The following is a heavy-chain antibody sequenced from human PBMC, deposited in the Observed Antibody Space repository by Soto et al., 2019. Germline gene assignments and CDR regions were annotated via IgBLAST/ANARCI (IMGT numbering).Heavy chain of an antibody. D-gene: IGHD3-10*01. CDR3: TRGVSYGFDF. V-gene: IGHV3-48*01. CDR2: MTSDSKTI. J-gene: IGHJ3*01. CDR1: GFNFNIYS. Sequence: GGSPRLSCVASGFNFNIYSMNWVRQAPGKGLEWVSYMTSDSKTIHYADSVKGRFTISRENAKNSVFLQMNSLRAEDTAVYYCTRGVSYGFDFWGQGTMVTVSS.